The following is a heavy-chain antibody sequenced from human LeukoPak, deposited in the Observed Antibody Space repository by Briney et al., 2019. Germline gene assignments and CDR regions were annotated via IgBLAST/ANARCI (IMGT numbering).Heavy chain of an antibody. Sequence: ASVKVSCKASGYTFTSYDIDWVRQATGQGLEWMGWMNPNSGNTGYAQKFQGRVTMTRNTSISTAYMELSSLRSEDTAVYYCARSPYSSSEFDYWGQGTLVTVSS. V-gene: IGHV1-8*01. CDR1: GYTFTSYD. J-gene: IGHJ4*02. CDR3: ARSPYSSSEFDY. CDR2: MNPNSGNT. D-gene: IGHD6-6*01.